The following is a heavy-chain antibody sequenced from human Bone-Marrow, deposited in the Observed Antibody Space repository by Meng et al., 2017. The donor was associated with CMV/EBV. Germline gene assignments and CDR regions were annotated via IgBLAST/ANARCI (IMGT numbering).Heavy chain of an antibody. CDR1: GFTVSSNY. Sequence: GESLKISCAASGFTVSSNYMSWVRQAPGKGLEWVSVIYSGGSTYYADSVKGRFTISRDDAKNSLYLQMNSLRAEDTAVYYCAREFEGCSGGSCYSLFDYWGQGTLVTVSS. D-gene: IGHD2-15*01. J-gene: IGHJ4*02. CDR3: AREFEGCSGGSCYSLFDY. V-gene: IGHV3-53*01. CDR2: IYSGGST.